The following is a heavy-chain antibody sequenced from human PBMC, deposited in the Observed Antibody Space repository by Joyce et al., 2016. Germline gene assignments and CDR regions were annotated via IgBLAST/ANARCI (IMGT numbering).Heavy chain of an antibody. CDR1: GFQFSSYS. J-gene: IGHJ4*02. V-gene: IGHV3-21*01. D-gene: IGHD2-8*01. CDR3: ARSSYTNGIFDY. CDR2: LSSSSSYR. Sequence: EVQLVESGGGLVKPGGSLRLSCAASGFQFSSYSMSWVRQAPGKGVEWVSSLSSSSSYRKYTESVKGRFTISRDNAKNSLYLQMNSLRVEDTAVYYCARSSYTNGIFDYWGQGTLVTVSS.